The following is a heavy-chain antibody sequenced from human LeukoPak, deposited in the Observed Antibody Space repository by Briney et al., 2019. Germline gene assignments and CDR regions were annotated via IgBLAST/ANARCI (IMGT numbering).Heavy chain of an antibody. CDR3: TRDLSIAGFDN. D-gene: IGHD2/OR15-2a*01. J-gene: IGHJ4*02. V-gene: IGHV3-49*03. CDR1: GFTFGDYA. Sequence: GGSLRLSCTASGFTFGDYAMSWFRQAPGKGLEWVTFIRSKTYGGTAEYAASVKGRFTISRDDSNSIAYLQMNSLKTEDTAVYYCTRDLSIAGFDNWGQGTLVTVSS. CDR2: IRSKTYGGTA.